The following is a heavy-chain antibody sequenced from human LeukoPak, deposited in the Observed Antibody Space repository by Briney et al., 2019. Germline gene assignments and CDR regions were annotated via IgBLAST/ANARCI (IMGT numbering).Heavy chain of an antibody. CDR1: GYTFTGYY. V-gene: IGHV1-2*02. CDR3: AKLLSTMVRGPVGY. CDR2: INPNSGGT. J-gene: IGHJ4*02. D-gene: IGHD3-10*01. Sequence: GASVKVSCKASGYTFTGYYMHWVRQAPGQGLEWMGWINPNSGGTNYAQKFQGRVTMTRDTSISTAYMELSRLRSDDTAVYYCAKLLSTMVRGPVGYWGQGTLVTVSS.